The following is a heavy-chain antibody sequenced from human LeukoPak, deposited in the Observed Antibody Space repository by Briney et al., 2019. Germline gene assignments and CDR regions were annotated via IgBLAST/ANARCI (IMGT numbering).Heavy chain of an antibody. CDR3: AGHFGAWHYFDY. CDR2: ISYDGSTK. Sequence: GGSLRLSCAASGFTFSSYAIHWVRQAPGKGLEWVALISYDGSTKYSTDSVKGRFTISRDNSKNTLYLQMNRLRPEDTAVYYCAGHFGAWHYFDYWGQGTLVTVSS. J-gene: IGHJ4*02. CDR1: GFTFSSYA. D-gene: IGHD1-26*01. V-gene: IGHV3-30*04.